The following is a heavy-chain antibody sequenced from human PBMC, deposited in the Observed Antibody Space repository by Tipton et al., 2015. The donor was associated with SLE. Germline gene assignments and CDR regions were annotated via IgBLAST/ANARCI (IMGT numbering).Heavy chain of an antibody. V-gene: IGHV4-61*02. CDR1: GGSISSGSYY. D-gene: IGHD3-10*01. CDR3: ARRCGEESYWYFDL. CDR2: IYTSGST. J-gene: IGHJ2*01. Sequence: TLSLTCTVSGGSISSGSYYWSWIRQPAGKGLEWIGRIYTSGSTNYNPSLKSRVTISVDTSKNQFSLKLSSVTAADTAVYYCARRCGEESYWYFDLWGRGTLVTVSS.